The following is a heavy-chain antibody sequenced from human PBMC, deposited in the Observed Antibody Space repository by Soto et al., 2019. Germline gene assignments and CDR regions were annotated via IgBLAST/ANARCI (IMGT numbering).Heavy chain of an antibody. J-gene: IGHJ6*02. CDR2: INSDGSST. V-gene: IGHV3-74*01. D-gene: IGHD1-7*01. CDR1: GFTFSSYW. Sequence: GSLRLSYEASGFTFSSYWMHWVRQATGKGLVWVSRINSDGSSTSYADSVKGRFTISRDNAKNTLYLQMNSLRAEDTAVYYCAREHLELQAGYYYGMDVWGQGTTVTVSS. CDR3: AREHLELQAGYYYGMDV.